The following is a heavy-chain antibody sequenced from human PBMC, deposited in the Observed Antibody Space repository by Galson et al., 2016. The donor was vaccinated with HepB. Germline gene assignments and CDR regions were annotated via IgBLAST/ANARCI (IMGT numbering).Heavy chain of an antibody. CDR3: ACGAGPFEY. J-gene: IGHJ4*02. CDR1: GDRVSSASAD. D-gene: IGHD1-26*01. Sequence: CAISGDRVSSASADWNWLRQSQPRGPEWLGRTYYRSRWYHDHALSEHSRITINPDTSKNQFSLQLDSVRPEDAAVYYCACGAGPFEYWGQGTRVTVSS. CDR2: TYYRSRWYH. V-gene: IGHV6-1*01.